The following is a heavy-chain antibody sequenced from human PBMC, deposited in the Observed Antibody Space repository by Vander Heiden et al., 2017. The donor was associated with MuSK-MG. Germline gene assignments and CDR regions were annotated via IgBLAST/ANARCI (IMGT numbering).Heavy chain of an antibody. CDR1: GYSISRGYY. V-gene: IGHV4-38-2*02. J-gene: IGHJ4*02. D-gene: IGHD3-10*01. CDR2: IYHSGST. Sequence: QVQLQESGPGLVKPSETLSLTCTVSGYSISRGYYWGWIRQPPGKGLEWIGSIYHSGSTYYNPSLKSRVTISVDTSKNQFSLKLSSVTAADTAVYYCARDTVGYGGGYFDYWGQGTLVTVSS. CDR3: ARDTVGYGGGYFDY.